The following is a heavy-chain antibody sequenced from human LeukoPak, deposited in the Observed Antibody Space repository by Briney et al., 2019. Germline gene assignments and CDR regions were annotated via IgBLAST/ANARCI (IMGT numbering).Heavy chain of an antibody. V-gene: IGHV3-30-3*01. J-gene: IGHJ2*01. D-gene: IGHD4-23*01. Sequence: PGGSLRLSCAASGFTFRNYPMHWVRQAPGRGLEWVAIISYDGNNKYEDSVKGRFTISRDNSNSTLYLQMNSLRTEDTAVYYCARGYGGNPAPNWYFDLWGRGTLVTVSS. CDR2: ISYDGNNK. CDR3: ARGYGGNPAPNWYFDL. CDR1: GFTFRNYP.